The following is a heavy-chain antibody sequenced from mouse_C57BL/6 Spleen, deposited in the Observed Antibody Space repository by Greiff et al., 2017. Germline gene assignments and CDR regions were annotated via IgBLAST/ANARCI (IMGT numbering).Heavy chain of an antibody. CDR1: GFNIKNTY. D-gene: IGHD1-1*01. V-gene: IGHV14-3*01. CDR2: IDPANGNT. J-gene: IGHJ3*01. Sequence: EVQLVESVAELVRPGASVKLSCTASGFNIKNTYMHWVKQRPEQGLEWIGRIDPANGNTKYAPKFQGKATITADTSSNTAYLQLSSLTSEDTAIYYCAPYYYGSSYGSYWGQGTLVTVSA. CDR3: APYYYGSSYGSY.